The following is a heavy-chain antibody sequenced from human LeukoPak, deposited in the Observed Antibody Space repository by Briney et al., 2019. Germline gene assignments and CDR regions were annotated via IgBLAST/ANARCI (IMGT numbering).Heavy chain of an antibody. CDR2: ISSSSSYI. CDR3: ARFALKTPPTD. Sequence: GSLRLSCAASGFTFSTYSMNWVRQAPGKGLEWVSSISSSSSYIYYADSVKGRFTISRDNARNSLYLQMNSLRAEDTAVYYCARFALKTPPTDWGQGTLVTVSS. J-gene: IGHJ4*02. V-gene: IGHV3-21*01. CDR1: GFTFSTYS.